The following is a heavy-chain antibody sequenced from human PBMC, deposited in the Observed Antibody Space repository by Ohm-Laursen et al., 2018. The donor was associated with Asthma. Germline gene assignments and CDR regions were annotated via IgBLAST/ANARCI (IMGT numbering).Heavy chain of an antibody. CDR3: AKDLTAVAGHYYYYGMDV. D-gene: IGHD6-19*01. Sequence: SLRLSCSASGFTFSSYGMHWVRQAPGKGLEWVAVISYDGSNKYYADSVKGRFTISRDNSKNTLYLQMNSLRAEDTAVYYCAKDLTAVAGHYYYYGMDVWGQGTTVTVSS. J-gene: IGHJ6*02. V-gene: IGHV3-30*18. CDR1: GFTFSSYG. CDR2: ISYDGSNK.